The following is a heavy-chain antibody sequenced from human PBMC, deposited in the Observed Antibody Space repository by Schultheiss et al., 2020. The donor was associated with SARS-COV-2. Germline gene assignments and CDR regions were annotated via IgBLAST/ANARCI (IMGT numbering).Heavy chain of an antibody. Sequence: SQTLSLTCAVYGGSFSGYYWSWIRQPPGKGLEWIGEINHSGSTNYNPSLKSRVTISVDTSKNQFSLKLSSVTAADTAVYYCARRRYYYDSSGYYIPWGQGTLVTVSS. CDR3: ARRRYYYDSSGYYIP. CDR1: GGSFSGYY. J-gene: IGHJ5*02. CDR2: INHSGST. V-gene: IGHV4-34*01. D-gene: IGHD3-22*01.